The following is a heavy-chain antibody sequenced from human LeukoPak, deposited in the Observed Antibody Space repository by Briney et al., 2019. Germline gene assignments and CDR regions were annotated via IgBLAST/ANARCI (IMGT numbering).Heavy chain of an antibody. D-gene: IGHD3-16*01. CDR1: EFTFSNYA. CDR2: ISTTTGSI. Sequence: GGSLRLSCAASEFTFSNYAMKWVRQAPGKGLEWVSYISTTTGSIYYADSVKGRFSASTDNAKNSLYLQMNSLRDEDTAVYYCARGEGAIDYWGQGTLVTVSS. J-gene: IGHJ4*02. V-gene: IGHV3-48*02. CDR3: ARGEGAIDY.